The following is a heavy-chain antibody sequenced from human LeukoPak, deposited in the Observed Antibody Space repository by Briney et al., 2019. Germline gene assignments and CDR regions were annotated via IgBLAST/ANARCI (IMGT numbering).Heavy chain of an antibody. Sequence: ASVTVSCKASGFTFTSYDINWVRQASGQGLEWMGWMNPNNGNTGYAQKFQGRVTMTRDTSINTAYMELRGLRSEDPAVYYCVRDGEGAAISVNYWFDPWGQGTLVTVSS. V-gene: IGHV1-8*01. CDR3: VRDGEGAAISVNYWFDP. CDR2: MNPNNGNT. J-gene: IGHJ5*02. D-gene: IGHD2-2*02. CDR1: GFTFTSYD.